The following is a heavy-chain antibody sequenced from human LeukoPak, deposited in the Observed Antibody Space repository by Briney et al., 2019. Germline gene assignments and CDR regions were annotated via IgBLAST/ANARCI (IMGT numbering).Heavy chain of an antibody. D-gene: IGHD5-18*01. CDR1: GYNFRNYG. Sequence: ASLKVSCKASGYNFRNYGIGWVRQAPRQGLEWMGWITAGNGNTNYAQKVQGRVTMTTDTSTSTAYMELRSLRSDDTAVYFCARDSARGYSYGYNAFDIWGQGTMVTVSS. CDR2: ITAGNGNT. V-gene: IGHV1-18*01. J-gene: IGHJ3*02. CDR3: ARDSARGYSYGYNAFDI.